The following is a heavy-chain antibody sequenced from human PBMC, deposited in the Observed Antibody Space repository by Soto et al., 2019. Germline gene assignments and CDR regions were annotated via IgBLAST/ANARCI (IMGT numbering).Heavy chain of an antibody. J-gene: IGHJ4*02. V-gene: IGHV1-69*01. Sequence: QVQLAQSGAEVRSPGSSVKVSCRASGGSFSDSAFSRLRQAPGQGLEWVGGIIPMLAATKYAQAFQSRVTIPAAASTSMVYTALSPLTSADSAVHFCARRALVAVPAALSSYDDYTPYRLDSSAQAPLVSVS. CDR2: IIPMLAAT. CDR3: ARRALVAVPAALSSYDDYTPYRLDS. D-gene: IGHD4-4*01. CDR1: GGSFSDSA.